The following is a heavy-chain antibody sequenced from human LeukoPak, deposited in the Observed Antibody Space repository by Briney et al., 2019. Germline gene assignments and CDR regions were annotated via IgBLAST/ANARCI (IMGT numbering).Heavy chain of an antibody. D-gene: IGHD3-22*01. J-gene: IGHJ4*02. Sequence: SETLSLTCTVSGGSISGYYWNWIRQPPGKGLEWIGYIYYSGSTNYNPSLKSRVTISVDTSKNQFSLKLSSVTAADTAVYYCARVGLYYDSSGYYYFDYWGQGTLVTVSS. CDR3: ARVGLYYDSSGYYYFDY. CDR2: IYYSGST. V-gene: IGHV4-59*01. CDR1: GGSISGYY.